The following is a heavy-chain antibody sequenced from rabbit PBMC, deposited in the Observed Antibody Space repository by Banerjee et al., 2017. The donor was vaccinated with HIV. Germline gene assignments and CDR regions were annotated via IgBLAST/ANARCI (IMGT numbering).Heavy chain of an antibody. CDR3: ARSYGGGAGYGYAFDC. Sequence: QSLEESGGGLVKPGASLTLTCTASGFSFSGSDYMCWVRQAPGKGLEWIGCIYSGGTSTFYASWAKGRFTISKTSSTTVTLQMTSLTAADTATYFCARSYGGGAGYGYAFDCWGQGTLVTVS. D-gene: IGHD6-1*01. CDR1: GFSFSGSDY. V-gene: IGHV1S40*01. J-gene: IGHJ3*01. CDR2: IYSGGTST.